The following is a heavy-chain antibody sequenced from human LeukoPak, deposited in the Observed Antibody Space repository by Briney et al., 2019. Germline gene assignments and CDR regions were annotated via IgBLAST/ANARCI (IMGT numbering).Heavy chain of an antibody. CDR1: GFTFNNYA. CDR3: AKVRFDWLPLYYFDY. D-gene: IGHD3-9*01. V-gene: IGHV3-23*01. Sequence: GGSLRLSCAASGFTFNNYAMGWVRQAPGKGLEWVSTISSSGGRTYYADSVKGRFTFSRDDSKNTLYLQMNSLRAEDTAVYYCAKVRFDWLPLYYFDYWGQGTLVTVSS. J-gene: IGHJ4*02. CDR2: ISSSGGRT.